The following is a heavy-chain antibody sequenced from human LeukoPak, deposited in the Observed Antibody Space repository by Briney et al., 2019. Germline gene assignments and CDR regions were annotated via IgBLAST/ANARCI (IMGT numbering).Heavy chain of an antibody. Sequence: SETLSLTCTVSGGSISSYYWSWIRQTPGKGLEWIGYIYYSGSTNYNPSLKSRVTISVDTSKNQFSLKLSSVTAADTAVYYCARLWIVVVPAHSGWFDPWGQGTLVTVSS. V-gene: IGHV4-59*08. J-gene: IGHJ5*02. CDR2: IYYSGST. D-gene: IGHD2-2*01. CDR3: ARLWIVVVPAHSGWFDP. CDR1: GGSISSYY.